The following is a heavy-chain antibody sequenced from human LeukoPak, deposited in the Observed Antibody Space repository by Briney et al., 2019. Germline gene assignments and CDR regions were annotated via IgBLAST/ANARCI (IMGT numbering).Heavy chain of an antibody. Sequence: GRSLRPSCAASGFTFSSYAMHWVRQAPGKGLEWVAVISYDGSNKYYADSVKGRFTISRDNSKNTLYLQMNSLRAEDTAVYYCARDHYYGSGSSSESLDYWGQGTLVTVSS. CDR3: ARDHYYGSGSSSESLDY. CDR2: ISYDGSNK. V-gene: IGHV3-30*04. J-gene: IGHJ4*02. D-gene: IGHD3-10*01. CDR1: GFTFSSYA.